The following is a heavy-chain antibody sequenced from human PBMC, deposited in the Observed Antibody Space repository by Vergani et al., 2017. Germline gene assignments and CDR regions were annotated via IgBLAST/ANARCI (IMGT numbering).Heavy chain of an antibody. D-gene: IGHD3-22*01. CDR1: GESFSSFY. Sequence: QVQLQQWGAVVVKPSGTLSLTCAVFGESFSSFYWSWIRQPPGKGLEWIGYIYDSGSTYNNPSLKSRVTISVDTSKNQFSLKLSSVTAADTAVYYCARTRSALGNYYDSGGYEFDPWGQGTLVTVSS. V-gene: IGHV4-34*02. J-gene: IGHJ5*02. CDR3: ARTRSALGNYYDSGGYEFDP. CDR2: IYDSGST.